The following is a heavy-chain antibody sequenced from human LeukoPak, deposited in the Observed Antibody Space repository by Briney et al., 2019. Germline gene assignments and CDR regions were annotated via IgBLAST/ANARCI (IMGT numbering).Heavy chain of an antibody. CDR2: INPNSGGT. V-gene: IGHV1-2*06. D-gene: IGHD3-22*01. CDR1: GYTFTGYY. J-gene: IGHJ5*02. CDR3: ARGSIGDWFDP. Sequence: GASVEVSCKASGYTFTGYYMHWVRQAPGEGLEWMGRINPNSGGTNYAQKFQGRVTMTRDTSISTAYMELSRLRSDDTAVYYCARGSIGDWFDPWGQGTLVTVSS.